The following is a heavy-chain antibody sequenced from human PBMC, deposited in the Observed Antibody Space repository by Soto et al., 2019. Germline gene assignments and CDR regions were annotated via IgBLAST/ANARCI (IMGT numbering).Heavy chain of an antibody. CDR3: ARDGDY. CDR2: INAGNGKT. V-gene: IGHV1-3*01. J-gene: IGHJ4*02. CDR1: GYTFTSYA. Sequence: QVQLVQSGAGVKKPGASVKVSCTASGYTFTSYAMHWVRQAPGQRLEWMGWINAGNGKTKYSQKFQGRVTITRDTSASTAYMELSSMTSEVTAVYYCARDGDYWGQGTIVTVSS.